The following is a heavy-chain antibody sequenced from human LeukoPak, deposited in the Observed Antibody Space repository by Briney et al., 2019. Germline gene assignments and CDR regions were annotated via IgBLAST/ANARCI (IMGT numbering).Heavy chain of an antibody. D-gene: IGHD6-19*01. Sequence: GGSLRLSCAASGFTFSSYSMNWVRQAPGKGLEWVSSISSSSSYIYYADSVKGRFTISRDNAKNSLYLQMNSLRAKDTAVYYCARVPSSGWFPLDYWGQGTLVTVSS. V-gene: IGHV3-21*01. J-gene: IGHJ4*02. CDR3: ARVPSSGWFPLDY. CDR1: GFTFSSYS. CDR2: ISSSSSYI.